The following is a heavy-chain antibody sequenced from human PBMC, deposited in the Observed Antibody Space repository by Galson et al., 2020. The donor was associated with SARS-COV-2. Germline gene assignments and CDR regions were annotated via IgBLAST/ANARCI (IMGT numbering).Heavy chain of an antibody. CDR2: MFSNGGT. D-gene: IGHD3-3*01. CDR3: ARTRYLEAGYYMDV. J-gene: IGHJ6*03. CDR1: GGSISSSY. Sequence: SETLSLTCTVSGGSISSSYWSWIRQPPGKALEWVGYMFSNGGTKYNPSLKSRVTISGDTSKKQFSLILTSVTAADTAVYYCARTRYLEAGYYMDVWGKGTTVSVSS. V-gene: IGHV4-59*01.